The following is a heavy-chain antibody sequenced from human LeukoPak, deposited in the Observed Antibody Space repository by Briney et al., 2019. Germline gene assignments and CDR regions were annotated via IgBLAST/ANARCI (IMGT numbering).Heavy chain of an antibody. D-gene: IGHD3-22*01. J-gene: IGHJ4*02. CDR2: IYYSGST. CDR1: GGSISSYY. V-gene: IGHV4-59*01. CDR3: ARLPGGDSSGQY. Sequence: PSETLSLTCTVSGGSISSYYWSWIRQPPGKGLEWIGYIYYSGSTNYNPSLESRVTISVDTSKNQFSLKLSSVTAADTAVYYCARLPGGDSSGQYWGQGTLITVSS.